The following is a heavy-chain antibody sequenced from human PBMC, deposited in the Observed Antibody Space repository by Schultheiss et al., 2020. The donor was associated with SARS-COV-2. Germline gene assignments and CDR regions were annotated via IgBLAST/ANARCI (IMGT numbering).Heavy chain of an antibody. Sequence: GGSLRLSCTASGFTFSSYEMNWVRQAPGKGLEWVSYISSSGSTIYYADSVKGRFTISRDNAMNSLYLQMNSLRADDTAVYYCAKYRYQVLSALDYWGQGTLVAVSS. D-gene: IGHD2-2*01. CDR3: AKYRYQVLSALDY. J-gene: IGHJ4*02. CDR1: GFTFSSYE. CDR2: ISSSGSTI. V-gene: IGHV3-48*03.